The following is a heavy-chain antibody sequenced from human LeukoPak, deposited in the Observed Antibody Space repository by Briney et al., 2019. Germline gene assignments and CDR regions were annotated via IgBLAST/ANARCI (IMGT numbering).Heavy chain of an antibody. J-gene: IGHJ4*02. D-gene: IGHD6-13*01. CDR2: ISYDGSNK. CDR3: AKSSIAAAGDYYYFDY. CDR1: GFTFSSYA. Sequence: PGGSLRLSCAASGFTFSSYAMHWVRQAPGKGLEWVAVISYDGSNKYYADSVKGRFTISRDNSKNTLYLQMNSLRAEDTAVYYCAKSSIAAAGDYYYFDYWGQGTLVTVSS. V-gene: IGHV3-30*04.